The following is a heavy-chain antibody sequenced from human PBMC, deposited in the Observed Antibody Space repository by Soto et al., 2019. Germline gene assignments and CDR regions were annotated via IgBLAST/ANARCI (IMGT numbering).Heavy chain of an antibody. CDR2: IIPILGIA. Sequence: SVKVSCKASGGTFSSYTISWVRQAPGQGLEWMGRIIPILGIANYAQKFQGRVTITADKSTSTAYMELSSLRSEDTAVYYCARYSSSWSDPFGYCGQGTLVPVSS. V-gene: IGHV1-69*02. CDR3: ARYSSSWSDPFGY. D-gene: IGHD6-13*01. J-gene: IGHJ4*02. CDR1: GGTFSSYT.